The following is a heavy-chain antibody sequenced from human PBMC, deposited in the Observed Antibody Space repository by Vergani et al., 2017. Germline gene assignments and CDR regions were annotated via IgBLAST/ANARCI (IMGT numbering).Heavy chain of an antibody. V-gene: IGHV3-74*03. CDR3: ARARXGGACFMSNWLDT. J-gene: IGHJ5*02. Sequence: EVQLVESGGGLVQPGGSLRLSCAASGFTLGQYWMHGVRKTTGTGLEWVSRVKSDGNSAMYADSVKGRFTISRDNSKNTLYFEMKSLRVEDTAVYYCARARXGGACFMSNWLDTWGQGTLVSVSS. CDR1: GFTLGQYW. D-gene: IGHD2-15*01. CDR2: VKSDGNSA.